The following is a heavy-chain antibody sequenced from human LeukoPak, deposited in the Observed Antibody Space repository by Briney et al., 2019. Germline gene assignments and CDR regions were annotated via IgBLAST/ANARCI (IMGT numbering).Heavy chain of an antibody. V-gene: IGHV4-39*07. CDR2: IYDSGSA. CDR1: GGSISRSNYY. Sequence: PSETLSLTCTVSGGSISRSNYYWGWIRQPPGKGLEWIGSIYDSGSAYYNPSLKSRVTISVDPSKNQFSLRLISVTAADTAVYFCAGPAEITAIFDYWGQGTLVTVSS. D-gene: IGHD1-20*01. J-gene: IGHJ4*02. CDR3: AGPAEITAIFDY.